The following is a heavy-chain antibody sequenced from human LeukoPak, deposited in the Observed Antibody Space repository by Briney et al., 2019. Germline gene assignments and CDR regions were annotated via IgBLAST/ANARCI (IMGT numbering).Heavy chain of an antibody. J-gene: IGHJ3*01. CDR2: ISYDGNIK. Sequence: GGSLRPSCAASGFIFSSYGMHWVRQAPGKGLEWVAVISYDGNIKDYADSVKGRFTISRDNSKNTLYLQMDSLRIEDTAVYYCAKDWRWELLKGAFNVWGQGTMVTVSA. D-gene: IGHD2-15*01. CDR3: AKDWRWELLKGAFNV. V-gene: IGHV3-30*18. CDR1: GFIFSSYG.